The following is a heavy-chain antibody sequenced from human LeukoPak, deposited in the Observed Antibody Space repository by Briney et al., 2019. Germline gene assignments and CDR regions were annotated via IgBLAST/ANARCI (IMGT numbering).Heavy chain of an antibody. CDR3: ARVGYSSSWYWFDP. J-gene: IGHJ5*02. D-gene: IGHD6-13*01. CDR1: GYTFTSYD. Sequence: ASVKVSCKASGYTFTSYDINWVRQAPGQGLEWMGWISAYNGNTNYAQKLQGRVTMTTDTSTSTAYMELRSLRSDDTAVYYCARVGYSSSWYWFDPWGQGTLVTVSS. V-gene: IGHV1-18*01. CDR2: ISAYNGNT.